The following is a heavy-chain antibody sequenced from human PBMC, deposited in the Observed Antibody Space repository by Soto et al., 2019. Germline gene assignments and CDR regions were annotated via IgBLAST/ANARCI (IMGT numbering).Heavy chain of an antibody. CDR2: IVTFIGAE. D-gene: IGHD6-13*01. J-gene: IGHJ5*02. CDR1: RDTFTTYA. Sequence: QVQLVQSGAEVKKPGSSVKVSCKASRDTFTTYALGWVRQAPGQGLEWREGIVTFIGAENYAQKFQGRVTITADQSTSTLFMELRSLTSEDPDVYYRTRYAPSSSSRRNCFDPWGQGTLVTVSS. CDR3: TRYAPSSSSRRNCFDP. V-gene: IGHV1-69*01.